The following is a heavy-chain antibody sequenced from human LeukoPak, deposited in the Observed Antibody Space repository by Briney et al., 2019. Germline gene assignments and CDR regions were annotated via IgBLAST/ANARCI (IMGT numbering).Heavy chain of an antibody. V-gene: IGHV4-30-2*01. J-gene: IGHJ4*02. D-gene: IGHD1-1*01. CDR1: GGSISSDAYS. Sequence: PSETLPLTCVVSGGSISSDAYSWSWIRQPPGKGLEWIGYIFHSGRTFYNPSLQSRVTISGDTSKNQFSLKLSSVTAADTAFYYCARQSRGTTARLFDDCGQETLVTVSS. CDR2: IFHSGRT. CDR3: ARQSRGTTARLFDD.